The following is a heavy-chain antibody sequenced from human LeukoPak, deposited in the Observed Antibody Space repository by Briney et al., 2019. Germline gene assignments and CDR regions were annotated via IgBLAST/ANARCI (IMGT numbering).Heavy chain of an antibody. CDR1: GFVFRNYF. J-gene: IGHJ4*02. CDR2: IKNDGSEK. D-gene: IGHD1-26*01. CDR3: AKDQRWESPHYLDS. V-gene: IGHV3-7*01. Sequence: GGSLRLSCAASGFVFRNYFMSWVRQAPGKGLEWVASIKNDGSEKYYVDSVRGRYTISRDNTKNSLYLQMSSLRAEDTAVYYCAKDQRWESPHYLDSWGQGTLVTVSS.